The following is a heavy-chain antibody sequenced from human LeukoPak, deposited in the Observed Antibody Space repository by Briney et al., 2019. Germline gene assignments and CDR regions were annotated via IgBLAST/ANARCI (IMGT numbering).Heavy chain of an antibody. CDR1: GFTFSSYS. CDR2: ISSSSSTI. J-gene: IGHJ4*02. Sequence: GGSLRLSCAASGFTFSSYSMNWVRQAPGKGLEWVSYISSSSSTIYYADSVKGRFTISRDNAKNSLYLQMNSLRAEDTAVYYCARMYYYDSSGYFYPAGYWGQGTLITVSS. D-gene: IGHD3-22*01. V-gene: IGHV3-48*04. CDR3: ARMYYYDSSGYFYPAGY.